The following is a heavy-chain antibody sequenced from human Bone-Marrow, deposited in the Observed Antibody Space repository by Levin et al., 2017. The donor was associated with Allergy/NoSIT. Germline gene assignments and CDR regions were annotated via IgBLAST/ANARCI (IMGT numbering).Heavy chain of an antibody. D-gene: IGHD3-10*01. J-gene: IGHJ6*02. CDR3: AKDALLWFGESYGMDV. CDR2: ISHDGNNK. V-gene: IGHV3-30*18. CDR1: GFTFSNYG. Sequence: RGESLKISCAVSGFTFSNYGMHWVRQAPDKGLEWVAVISHDGNNKYYADSVKDRFTISRDNSKNTLYLEVNSLRAEDTDVYFCAKDALLWFGESYGMDVWGQGTTVTVSS.